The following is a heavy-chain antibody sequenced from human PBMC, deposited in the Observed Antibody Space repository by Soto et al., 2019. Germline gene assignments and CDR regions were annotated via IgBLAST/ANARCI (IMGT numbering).Heavy chain of an antibody. Sequence: GESLKISCKGSVYSFTSYCISWVRQMPGKGLEWMWRIVPSDSYTNYSPSFQGHVTISADKSISTVYLQLSSLKASDTAMYYCPRQVHWNTIYYYYYGKDVGGQGTTVNVSS. CDR2: IVPSDSYT. V-gene: IGHV5-10-1*01. D-gene: IGHD1-1*01. CDR1: VYSFTSYC. CDR3: PRQVHWNTIYYYYYGKDV. J-gene: IGHJ6*02.